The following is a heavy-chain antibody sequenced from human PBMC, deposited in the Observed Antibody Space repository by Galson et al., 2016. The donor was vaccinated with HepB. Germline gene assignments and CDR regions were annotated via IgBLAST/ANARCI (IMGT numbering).Heavy chain of an antibody. CDR3: ARARGAGPAGHFDS. J-gene: IGHJ4*02. Sequence: SLRLSCAASGLTFSDTYMSWIRQAPGKGLEWVSYISNSGSYVNYGDSVRGRFIISRDNAKKSLYLQMNSLRGDDTAVGYCARARGAGPAGHFDSWGQGILVTVSS. CDR1: GLTFSDTY. V-gene: IGHV3-11*01. CDR2: ISNSGSYV. D-gene: IGHD3-10*01.